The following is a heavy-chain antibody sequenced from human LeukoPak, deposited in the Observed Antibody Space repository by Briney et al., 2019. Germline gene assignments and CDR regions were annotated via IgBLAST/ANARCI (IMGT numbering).Heavy chain of an antibody. CDR2: IKQDGSEK. J-gene: IGHJ6*03. CDR3: AKAPRTTVTNYYYYYMDV. CDR1: GFTFSSYW. D-gene: IGHD4-17*01. V-gene: IGHV3-7*03. Sequence: GGSLRLSCAASGFTFSSYWMSWVRQAPGKGLEWVANIKQDGSEKYYVDSVKGRFTISRDNAKNSLYLQMNSLRAEDTAVYYCAKAPRTTVTNYYYYYMDVWGKGTTVTISS.